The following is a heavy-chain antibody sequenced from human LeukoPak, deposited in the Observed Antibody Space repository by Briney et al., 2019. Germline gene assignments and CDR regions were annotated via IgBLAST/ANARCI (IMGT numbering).Heavy chain of an antibody. CDR2: IHKIGTT. V-gene: IGHV4-59*02. J-gene: IGHJ4*02. Sequence: SETLSLTCTVFGDSVTGYFLNWVRQPPGKGLEWIGHIHKIGTTNYNPSLKSRLTISADTSKNQFSLQLRSVTAADTAVYYCVIGVGWQPDYWGQGALVTVSS. CDR3: VIGVGWQPDY. D-gene: IGHD2-15*01. CDR1: GDSVTGYF.